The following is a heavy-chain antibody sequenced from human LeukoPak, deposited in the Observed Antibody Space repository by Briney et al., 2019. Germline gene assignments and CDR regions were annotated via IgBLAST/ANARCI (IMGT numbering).Heavy chain of an antibody. CDR2: IYYSGST. J-gene: IGHJ6*02. CDR1: GGSISSYY. Sequence: PSETLSLTCTVSGGSISSYYWSWIRQPPGKGLEWIGYIYYSGSTNYNPSLKSRVTISVDTSKNQFSLKLSSVTAADTAVYYCARGEGRYDILTGSRSNYYYYGMDVWGQGTTVTVSS. V-gene: IGHV4-59*01. D-gene: IGHD3-9*01. CDR3: ARGEGRYDILTGSRSNYYYYGMDV.